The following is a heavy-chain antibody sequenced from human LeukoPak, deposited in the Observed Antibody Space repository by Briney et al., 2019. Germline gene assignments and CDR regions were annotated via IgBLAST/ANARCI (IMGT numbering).Heavy chain of an antibody. V-gene: IGHV3-23*01. Sequence: HAGGSLRLSCAASGFIFSSYATSWVRQAPGKGLEWVSVIGGSGTSTYYADSVKGRFTISRDNSKNTLYLQMNSLRAEDTAVYYCARGAGYNYPYYFDYWGQGTLVTVSS. CDR1: GFIFSSYA. D-gene: IGHD5-24*01. J-gene: IGHJ4*02. CDR2: IGGSGTST. CDR3: ARGAGYNYPYYFDY.